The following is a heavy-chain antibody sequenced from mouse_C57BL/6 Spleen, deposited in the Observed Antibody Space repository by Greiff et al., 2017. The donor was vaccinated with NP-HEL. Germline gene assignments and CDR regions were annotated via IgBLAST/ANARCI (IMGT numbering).Heavy chain of an antibody. D-gene: IGHD1-1*01. CDR3: ARDDYYGSSYGDY. Sequence: DVMLVESGGGLVKPGGSLKLSCAASGFTFSSYAMSWVRQTPEKRLEWVATISDGGSYTYYPDNVKGRFTISRDNAKNNLYLQMSHLKSEDTAMYYCARDDYYGSSYGDYWGQGTTLTVSS. V-gene: IGHV5-4*01. CDR2: ISDGGSYT. J-gene: IGHJ2*01. CDR1: GFTFSSYA.